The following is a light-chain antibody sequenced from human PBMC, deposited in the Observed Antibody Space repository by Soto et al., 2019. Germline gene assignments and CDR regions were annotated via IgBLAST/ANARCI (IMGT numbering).Light chain of an antibody. Sequence: VLTQSPGTLSLSPGERATLSCRASQSISSSYLAWYRQKPGQAPRLLIYDASNRATGIPARFSGSGSGTDFTLTISSLEPEDFGVYYCQQRSNWPPVTFGGGTKVDI. CDR3: QQRSNWPPVT. V-gene: IGKV3-11*01. CDR2: DAS. J-gene: IGKJ4*01. CDR1: QSISSSY.